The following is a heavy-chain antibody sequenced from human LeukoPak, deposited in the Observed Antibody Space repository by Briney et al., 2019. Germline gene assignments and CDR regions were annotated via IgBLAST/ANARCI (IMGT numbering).Heavy chain of an antibody. CDR3: AKEVPPAFQIDY. J-gene: IGHJ4*02. V-gene: IGHV3-30*18. Sequence: GGSLRLSCAGSSFIFSAYGMHWVRQAPGKGLEWVAVISPEGRNKYYGDSVKGRFTISRDNSNSTVYLQMNSLRSEDTGIYYCAKEVPPAFQIDYWGQGTLVSVSS. CDR2: ISPEGRNK. CDR1: SFIFSAYG.